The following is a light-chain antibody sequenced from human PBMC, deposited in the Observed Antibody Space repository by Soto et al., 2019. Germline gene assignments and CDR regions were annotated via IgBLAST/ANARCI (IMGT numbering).Light chain of an antibody. CDR1: SSDVGGYNY. V-gene: IGLV2-11*01. CDR3: CSYAGSYSRV. CDR2: DVS. J-gene: IGLJ3*02. Sequence: QSALTQPRSVSGAPGQSVTISCTGTSSDVGGYNYVSWYQHDPGKAPKLMISDVSKRPSGVPDRFSGSKSGNTASLTISGLQAEDEADYYCCSYAGSYSRVFGGGTKMNVL.